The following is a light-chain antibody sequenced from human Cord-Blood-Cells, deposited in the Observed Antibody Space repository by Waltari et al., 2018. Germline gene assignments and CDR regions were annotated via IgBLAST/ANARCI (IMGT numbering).Light chain of an antibody. V-gene: IGKV1-33*01. CDR1: QNISNY. CDR2: DAS. Sequence: DIQMTQSPSSLSASVGDRVTITCQASQNISNYLSWYQQNPGKAPQLLIYDASNFETGVPSMISGSCSGTVFTIIISSVQPEDIATYYCQQDDNLPISFGQGTRLEIK. J-gene: IGKJ5*01. CDR3: QQDDNLPIS.